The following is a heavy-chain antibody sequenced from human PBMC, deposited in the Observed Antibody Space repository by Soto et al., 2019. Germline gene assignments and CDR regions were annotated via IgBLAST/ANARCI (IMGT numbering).Heavy chain of an antibody. Sequence: QVQLVQSGAEVKKPGASVKVSCKASGYTFTRYDINWVRQATGQGLEWMGWMNPNSGNTGYAQNFQGRVTMTRNTSISTAYMELSILRSEDTAVYYCARAVKSQYNSGLGYWGQGTLVTVSS. D-gene: IGHD6-19*01. CDR1: GYTFTRYD. CDR3: ARAVKSQYNSGLGY. CDR2: MNPNSGNT. J-gene: IGHJ4*02. V-gene: IGHV1-8*01.